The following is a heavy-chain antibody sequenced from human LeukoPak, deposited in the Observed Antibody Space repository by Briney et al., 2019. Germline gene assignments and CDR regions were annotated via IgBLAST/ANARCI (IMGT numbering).Heavy chain of an antibody. CDR3: ARDWWFGELTPYYYYYMDV. J-gene: IGHJ6*03. Sequence: GASVKVSCKASGYTFTGYYMHWVRQAPGQGLEWMGWIDPNSGGTNYAQKFQGGVTMTRDTSISTAYMELSRLRSDDTAVYYCARDWWFGELTPYYYYYMDVWGKGTTVTVSS. V-gene: IGHV1-2*02. D-gene: IGHD3-10*01. CDR1: GYTFTGYY. CDR2: IDPNSGGT.